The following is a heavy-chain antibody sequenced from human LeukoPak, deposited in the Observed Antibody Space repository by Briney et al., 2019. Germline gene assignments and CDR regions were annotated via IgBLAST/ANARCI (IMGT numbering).Heavy chain of an antibody. CDR1: GYTFTVHY. CDR2: FNPNSGDA. Sequence: ASVKVSCKASGYTFTVHYLHWVRQAPGQGPEWMGWFNPNSGDANYAQRFQGRVTMTRVTSISTAYMEMKGLTIDDTAVYYCARDKGSGMLPFDYWGLGTRVTVSS. J-gene: IGHJ4*02. V-gene: IGHV1-2*02. CDR3: ARDKGSGMLPFDY. D-gene: IGHD1-1*01.